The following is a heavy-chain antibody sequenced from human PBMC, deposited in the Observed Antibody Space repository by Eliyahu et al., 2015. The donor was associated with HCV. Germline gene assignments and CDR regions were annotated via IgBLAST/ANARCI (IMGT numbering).Heavy chain of an antibody. D-gene: IGHD3-22*01. J-gene: IGHJ5*02. V-gene: IGHV6-1*01. CDR3: AREGPAYEYDSSGYWLGWFDL. Sequence: QVQLQQSGPGLVKPSQTLSLTCAISGDSVSSXSVSWNWIRQSPSRGLEWLGRTYYRSKWYTDYAVSVKSRIAINPDTSKNHVSLQLNSVTPEDTAVYYCAREGPAYEYDSSGYWLGWFDLWGQGTLVTVSS. CDR2: TYYRSKWYT. CDR1: GDSVSSXSVS.